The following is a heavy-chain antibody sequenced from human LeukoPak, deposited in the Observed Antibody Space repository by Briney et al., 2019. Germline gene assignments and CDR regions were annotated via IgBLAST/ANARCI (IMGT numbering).Heavy chain of an antibody. Sequence: ASVKVSCKASGYTFTNYYMHWVRQAPGQGLEWMGWINPNSGDTNYAQKFQGRVTMTRDTSISTGYMELSSLRSEDTAVYYCARGADSSGYFDYWGQGTLVTVSS. D-gene: IGHD3-22*01. V-gene: IGHV1-2*02. CDR3: ARGADSSGYFDY. CDR2: INPNSGDT. CDR1: GYTFTNYY. J-gene: IGHJ4*02.